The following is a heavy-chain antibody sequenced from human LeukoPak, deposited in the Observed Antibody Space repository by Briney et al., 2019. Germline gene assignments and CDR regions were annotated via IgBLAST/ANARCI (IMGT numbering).Heavy chain of an antibody. D-gene: IGHD3-10*01. CDR2: IYYSGST. CDR3: ARHLPNYYGSGSYGSVAFDI. V-gene: IGHV4-59*08. Sequence: ASETLSLTCTVSGGSISSYYWSWIRQPPGKGLEWLGYIYYSGSTHYNPSLKSRVTISVDTSKNQFSLKLSSVTAADTAVYYCARHLPNYYGSGSYGSVAFDIWGQGTMVTVSS. CDR1: GGSISSYY. J-gene: IGHJ3*02.